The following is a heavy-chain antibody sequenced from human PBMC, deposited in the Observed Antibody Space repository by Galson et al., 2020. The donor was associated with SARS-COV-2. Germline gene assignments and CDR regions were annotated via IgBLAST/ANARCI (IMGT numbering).Heavy chain of an antibody. CDR3: ATLFTTNDCMDV. CDR2: ISWNSGSI. J-gene: IGHJ6*02. Sequence: SLKISCAASGFTFDDYAMHWVRQAPGKGLEWVSGISWNSGSIGYADSVKGRFTISRDNAKNSLYLQMNSLRAEDTALYYCATLFTTNDCMDVWGQGTTVTVSS. D-gene: IGHD3-22*01. CDR1: GFTFDDYA. V-gene: IGHV3-9*01.